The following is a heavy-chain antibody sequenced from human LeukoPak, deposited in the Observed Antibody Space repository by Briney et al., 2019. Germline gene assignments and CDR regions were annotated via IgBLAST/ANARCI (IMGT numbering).Heavy chain of an antibody. CDR1: GDSISSSSYY. D-gene: IGHD5-12*01. J-gene: IGHJ4*02. V-gene: IGHV4-39*07. CDR3: ARVGFYSDYVIGHYFDY. Sequence: SETLSLTCTVSGDSISSSSYYWGWIRQPPGKGLEWIGSIYYSGSTYYTPSLKSRVTISVDTSKNQFSLKLSSVTAADTAVYYCARVGFYSDYVIGHYFDYWGQGTLVTVSS. CDR2: IYYSGST.